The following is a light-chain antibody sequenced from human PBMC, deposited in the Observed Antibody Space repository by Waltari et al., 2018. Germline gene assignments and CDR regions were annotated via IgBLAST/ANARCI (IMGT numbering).Light chain of an antibody. J-gene: IGLJ1*01. CDR1: SSDVGSYKL. Sequence: QSALTQPASVSGSPGQSITISCTGTSSDVGSYKLVSWYQQQPGKAPKLMIYEDNKRPSGVSSRFSGSKSGNTASLTSSGLQAEDEADYYCCSYAGSSTYVFGTGTKVTVL. V-gene: IGLV2-23*01. CDR2: EDN. CDR3: CSYAGSSTYV.